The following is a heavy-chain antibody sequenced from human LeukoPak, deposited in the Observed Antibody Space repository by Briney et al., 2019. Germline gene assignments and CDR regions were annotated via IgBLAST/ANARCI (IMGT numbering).Heavy chain of an antibody. CDR3: ARERYAPGAFDI. V-gene: IGHV1-46*01. CDR1: GYAFTSYY. J-gene: IGHJ3*02. Sequence: GAPVKVSCKASGYAFTSYYMHWGGQAPGQGVEGMGIINPSGGSTSYAQKFQGRVTMTRDTSTSTVYMELSSLRSEDTAVYYCARERYAPGAFDIWGQGTMVTVSS. CDR2: INPSGGST. D-gene: IGHD5-12*01.